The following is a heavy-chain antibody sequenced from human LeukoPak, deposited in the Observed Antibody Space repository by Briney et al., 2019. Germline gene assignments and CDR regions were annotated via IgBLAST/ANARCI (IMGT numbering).Heavy chain of an antibody. J-gene: IGHJ4*02. CDR2: IYYSGST. D-gene: IGHD4-23*01. V-gene: IGHV4-59*01. CDR1: GGSISSYY. CDR3: ARERPGYGGNYYFDY. Sequence: SETLSLTCTVSGGSISSYYWSWIRQPPGKGLEWIGYIYYSGSTNYNPSLKSRVTISVDTSKNQFSLKLSSVTAADTAVYYCARERPGYGGNYYFDYWGQGTLVTVSS.